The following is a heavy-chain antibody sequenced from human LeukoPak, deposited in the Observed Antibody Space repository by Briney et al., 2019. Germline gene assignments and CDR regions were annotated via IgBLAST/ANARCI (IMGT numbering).Heavy chain of an antibody. CDR3: ASSRRYNYGPPDY. J-gene: IGHJ4*02. CDR2: TYYSGST. CDR1: GGSISSSSYY. D-gene: IGHD5-18*01. V-gene: IGHV4-39*01. Sequence: PSETLSLTCTVSGGSISSSSYYWVWIRQPPGKGLEWIGSTYYSGSTYYNPSLKSRVTISVDTSKDQFSLKLSSVTAADTAVYYCASSRRYNYGPPDYWGQGTLVTVSS.